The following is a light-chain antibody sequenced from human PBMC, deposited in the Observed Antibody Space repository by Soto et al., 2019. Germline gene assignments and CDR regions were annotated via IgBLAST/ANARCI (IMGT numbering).Light chain of an antibody. J-gene: IGKJ1*01. V-gene: IGKV4-1*01. CDR2: WAS. CDR1: QSVLYVSNNRHY. Sequence: DIVMTQSPDSLAVSLGERATINCKSSQSVLYVSNNRHYLAWYQKKPGQPPKLLISWASTRESGVPDRFSGSGSGTDFTLTISSLQAEDVAVYYGPQHYSTPWTYGQGTKVETK. CDR3: PQHYSTPWT.